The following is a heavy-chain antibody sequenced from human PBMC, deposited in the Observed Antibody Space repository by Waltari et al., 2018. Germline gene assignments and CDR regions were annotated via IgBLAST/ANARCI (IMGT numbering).Heavy chain of an antibody. CDR2: INRDGSGT. CDR1: GFTFIRYW. D-gene: IGHD3-22*01. V-gene: IGHV3-74*01. J-gene: IGHJ6*03. Sequence: EVQLVESGGGLVQPGGSLRLSCAASGFTFIRYWMHWVPQAPGKGLVWVSRINRDGSGTIYADSVKGRFTISRGNAKNTLYLQLNSLRVEDTAVYYCAREPSPDSSGYFYYYMDVWGKGTTVTVSS. CDR3: AREPSPDSSGYFYYYMDV.